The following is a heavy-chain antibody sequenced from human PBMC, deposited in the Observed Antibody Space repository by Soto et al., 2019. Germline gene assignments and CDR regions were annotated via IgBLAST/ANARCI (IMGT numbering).Heavy chain of an antibody. Sequence: EVQLLESGGGLVQPGGSLRLSCAASGFTFTNYAMSWVRQAPGRGLEWVSTISGSGGSTYYADSVKGRFTISRDNSKNTLYLQRNSLRAEDTAVYYCAKSSERIAVTATGDYWGQGTLVTVSS. D-gene: IGHD6-19*01. CDR2: ISGSGGST. CDR1: GFTFTNYA. J-gene: IGHJ4*02. V-gene: IGHV3-23*01. CDR3: AKSSERIAVTATGDY.